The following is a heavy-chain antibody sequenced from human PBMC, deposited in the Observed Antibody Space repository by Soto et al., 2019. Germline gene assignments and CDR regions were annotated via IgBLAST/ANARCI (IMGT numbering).Heavy chain of an antibody. V-gene: IGHV1-69*13. CDR1: GYTFITKG. CDR2: IIPIFGTA. J-gene: IGHJ6*02. Sequence: SVKVSCKTSGYTFITKGISWVRQAPGQGLEWMGGIIPIFGTANYAQKFQGRVTITADESTSTTYMELSSLRSEDTAVYYCARDRVGNYYDSSGYDGAYYYYGMDVWGQGTTVTV. CDR3: ARDRVGNYYDSSGYDGAYYYYGMDV. D-gene: IGHD3-22*01.